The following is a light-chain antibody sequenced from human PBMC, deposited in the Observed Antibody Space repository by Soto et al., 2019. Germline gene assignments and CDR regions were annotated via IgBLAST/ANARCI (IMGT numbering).Light chain of an antibody. CDR1: NSDIVVYDY. CDR2: DFI. V-gene: IGLV2-14*03. Sequence: QSALTQPASVSGSPGQSITISFTVSNSDIVVYDYVSFYQQYPCKAPKLMIYDFINLPSLFSNRFSVSNSGNTASLTISGXQADDEDDYDCSSFTSSTTRVFVTGTKVTVL. J-gene: IGLJ1*01. CDR3: SSFTSSTTRV.